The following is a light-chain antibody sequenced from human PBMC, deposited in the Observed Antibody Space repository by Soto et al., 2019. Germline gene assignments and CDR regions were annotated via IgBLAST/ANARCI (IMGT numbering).Light chain of an antibody. CDR3: QQYNNWPRT. CDR1: QSVSSN. CDR2: GAS. Sequence: EIVMTQSPATLSLSPGERATLSCRASQSVSSNLAWYQQKPGQAPRLLIYGASTRATGIPARFSGSGSGTEFTLTISSLPSEDFAVYYCQQYNNWPRTFGQGTKV. V-gene: IGKV3-15*01. J-gene: IGKJ1*01.